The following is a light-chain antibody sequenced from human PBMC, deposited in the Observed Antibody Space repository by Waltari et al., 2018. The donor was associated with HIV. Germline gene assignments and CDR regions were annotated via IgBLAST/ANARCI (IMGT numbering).Light chain of an antibody. V-gene: IGLV10-54*04. CDR1: SNNVGNQG. CDR3: GTGDISLSTVV. Sequence: QSGLTQPPSVSKGMRQTATLTCTGNSNNVGNQGAAWLQQHQGPPPKLLSYRDNKRPPGIAGRFSRSRLRSTAAVTITGVQAEGEADYFGGTGDISLSTVVFG. CDR2: RDN. J-gene: IGLJ2*01.